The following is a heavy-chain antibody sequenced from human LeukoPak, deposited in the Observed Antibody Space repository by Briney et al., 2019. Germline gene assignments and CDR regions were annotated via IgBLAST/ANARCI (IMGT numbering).Heavy chain of an antibody. CDR1: GFTFGDYA. V-gene: IGHV3-9*01. Sequence: PGGSLRLSCAASGFTFGDYAMHWVRQAPGKGLECVSSISWNSSNKEFADSVKGRFTISRDNSKKSLYLHMNSLRPEDTALYYCAKSSAHWYFDLWGRGTLVVVS. CDR2: ISWNSSNK. CDR3: AKSSAHWYFDL. D-gene: IGHD6-25*01. J-gene: IGHJ2*01.